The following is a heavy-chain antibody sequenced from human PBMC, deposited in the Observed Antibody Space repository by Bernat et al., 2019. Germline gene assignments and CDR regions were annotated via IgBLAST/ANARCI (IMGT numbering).Heavy chain of an antibody. D-gene: IGHD6-6*01. V-gene: IGHV3-30-3*01. CDR2: ISYDGIDK. J-gene: IGHJ4*02. CDR3: ERDKGYSSSSGSLGY. Sequence: QVQLVESGGGVVQPGRSLRLSCTASGFTFSTYAMHWVRQAPGKGLEWVAVISYDGIDKYYADSVKGRFTISRDNSKNTLFLQMNSLRPEDTAVYYCERDKGYSSSSGSLGYWGQGTLVTVSS. CDR1: GFTFSTYA.